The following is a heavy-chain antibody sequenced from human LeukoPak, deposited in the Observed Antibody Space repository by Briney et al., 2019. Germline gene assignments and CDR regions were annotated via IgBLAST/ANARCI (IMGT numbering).Heavy chain of an antibody. CDR3: RYYYGSGSYYNPRYFYY. V-gene: IGHV4-39*07. Sequence: SETLSLTCTVSGGSISSSSYYWGWVRQPPGKGLEWIGTIYYTGSAYYDPSLKSRVTISVDTSKNQFSLKLSSVTAADTAVYYCRYYYGSGSYYNPRYFYYWGQGTLVTVSS. D-gene: IGHD3-10*01. CDR1: GGSISSSSYY. J-gene: IGHJ4*02. CDR2: IYYTGSA.